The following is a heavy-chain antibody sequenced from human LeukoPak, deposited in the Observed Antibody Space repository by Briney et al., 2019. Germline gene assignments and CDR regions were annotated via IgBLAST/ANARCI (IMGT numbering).Heavy chain of an antibody. CDR1: GFTFSSYG. CDR3: AKCGAARRWANDAFDI. V-gene: IGHV3-30*02. J-gene: IGHJ3*02. D-gene: IGHD6-6*01. CDR2: IRYDGSNK. Sequence: GGSLRLSCAASGFTFSSYGMHWVRQAPGKGLEWVAFIRYDGSNKYYADSVKGRFTISRDNFKNIVYLFMNSLGAEDTAIYYCAKCGAARRWANDAFDIWGQGTVVTVSS.